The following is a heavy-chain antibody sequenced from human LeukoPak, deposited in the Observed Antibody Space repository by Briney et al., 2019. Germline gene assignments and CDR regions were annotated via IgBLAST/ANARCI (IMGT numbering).Heavy chain of an antibody. D-gene: IGHD3-22*01. CDR3: ARGQFDLVVVVRPFDY. J-gene: IGHJ4*02. CDR1: GFTFSSYG. V-gene: IGHV3-30*03. Sequence: PGGSLRLSCAASGFTFSSYGMHWVRQAPGKGLEWVAVISYDGSNKYYADSVKGQFTISRDNSKNTLYLQMNSLRAEDTAVYYCARGQFDLVVVVRPFDYWGQGTLVTVSS. CDR2: ISYDGSNK.